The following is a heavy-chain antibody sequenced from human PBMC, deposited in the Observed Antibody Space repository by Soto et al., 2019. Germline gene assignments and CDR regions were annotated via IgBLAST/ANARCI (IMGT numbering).Heavy chain of an antibody. CDR2: ISGSGGST. J-gene: IGHJ3*02. CDR3: AKDLYCSSTSCYLRGSVLGAFDI. Sequence: GGSLRLSCAASGFTFSSYAMSWVRQAPGKGLEWVSAISGSGGSTYYADSVKGRFTISRDNSKNTLYLQMNSLRAEDTAVYYCAKDLYCSSTSCYLRGSVLGAFDIWGQGTMVTVSS. CDR1: GFTFSSYA. D-gene: IGHD2-2*01. V-gene: IGHV3-23*01.